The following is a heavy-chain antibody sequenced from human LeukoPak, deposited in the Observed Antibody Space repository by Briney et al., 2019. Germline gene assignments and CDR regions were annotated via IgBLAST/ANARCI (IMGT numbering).Heavy chain of an antibody. CDR3: ARDDPAPGYSSGWPYFDY. Sequence: GGSLRLSCAASGFTFSSYCMNWVRQAPGKGLEWVSSISSSSSYIYYADSVKGRFTISRDNAKNSLYLQMNSLRAEDTAVYYCARDDPAPGYSSGWPYFDYWGQGTLVTVSS. V-gene: IGHV3-21*01. J-gene: IGHJ4*02. D-gene: IGHD6-19*01. CDR2: ISSSSSYI. CDR1: GFTFSSYC.